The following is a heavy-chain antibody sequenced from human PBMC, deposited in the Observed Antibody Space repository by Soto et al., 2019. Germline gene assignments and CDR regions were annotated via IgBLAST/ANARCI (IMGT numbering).Heavy chain of an antibody. V-gene: IGHV4-4*02. CDR3: ATAGYDALDV. Sequence: QVQLQESGPGLVRPSGTLSLTCAVSGGSITNDNWWGWVRQPPAKGLEWIGEIHHRGGTNYSPSPTNRVNIAVDKPKDQFSLNLTSVTAADTAISYCATAGYDALDVWGQGTTVTVSS. CDR2: IHHRGGT. CDR1: GGSITNDNW. J-gene: IGHJ6*02.